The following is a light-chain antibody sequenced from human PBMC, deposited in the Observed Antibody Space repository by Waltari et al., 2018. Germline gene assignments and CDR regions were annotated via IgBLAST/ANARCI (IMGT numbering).Light chain of an antibody. Sequence: EIVLTQSPATLSLSPGAKDPLSCTASHSVSSYLDLDRHKPGQAPRLLIYDASNRATGIPARFSGSGSGTDFTLTISSLEPEDFAVYYCQQRSDWPLTFGGGTKVEIK. V-gene: IGKV3-11*01. CDR1: HSVSSY. CDR2: DAS. CDR3: QQRSDWPLT. J-gene: IGKJ4*01.